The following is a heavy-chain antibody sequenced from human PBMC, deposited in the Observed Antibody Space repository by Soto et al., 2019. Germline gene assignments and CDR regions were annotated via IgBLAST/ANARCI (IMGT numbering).Heavy chain of an antibody. CDR2: IYYSGST. D-gene: IGHD3-10*01. V-gene: IGHV4-30-4*01. Sequence: SETLSLTCTVSGGSISSGDYYWSWIRQPPGKGLEWIGYIYYSGSTYYNPSLKSRVTISVDTSKNQFSLKLSSVTAADTAVYYCARDYGITMVRGVIRYFDYWGQGTLVTVSS. CDR3: ARDYGITMVRGVIRYFDY. J-gene: IGHJ4*02. CDR1: GGSISSGDYY.